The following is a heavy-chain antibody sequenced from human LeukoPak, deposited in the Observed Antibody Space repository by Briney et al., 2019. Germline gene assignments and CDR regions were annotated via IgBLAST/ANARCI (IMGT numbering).Heavy chain of an antibody. CDR3: AREGRYYYDSSGYFDY. D-gene: IGHD3-22*01. CDR2: IYYSGNT. V-gene: IGHV4-39*02. Sequence: ASETLSLTCTVSGDSISSSNSYWGWIRQPPGKGLEWIGSIYYSGNTYYNASLKSRVTISVDTSKNQFSLKLTSVTAADTAVYYCAREGRYYYDSSGYFDYWGQGTLVTVSS. CDR1: GDSISSSNSY. J-gene: IGHJ4*02.